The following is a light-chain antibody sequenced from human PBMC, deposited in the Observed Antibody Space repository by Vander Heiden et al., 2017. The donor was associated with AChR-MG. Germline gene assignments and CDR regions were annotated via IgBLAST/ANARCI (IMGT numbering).Light chain of an antibody. CDR3: SSYTSSSTRG. CDR2: DVS. CDR1: SSDVGGYNY. J-gene: IGLJ2*01. V-gene: IGLV2-14*03. Sequence: HSALPPPASVSASPAPSITISCTGTSSDVGGYNYVSWYQQHPGKAPKRRIYDVSNRPSGVSNRVSGSKSGNKASLTISGLQAEDQADDDCSSYTSSSTRGLGGGPKL.